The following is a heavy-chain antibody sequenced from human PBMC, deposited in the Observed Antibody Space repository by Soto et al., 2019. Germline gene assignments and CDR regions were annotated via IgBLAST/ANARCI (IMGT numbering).Heavy chain of an antibody. J-gene: IGHJ4*02. V-gene: IGHV2-5*02. D-gene: IGHD3-3*01. CDR3: SHRILRTVFGLVTTTAIYFDF. CDR1: GFSLTTSGVG. Sequence: QITLNESGPPVVKPAETLTLTCTFSGFSLTTSGVGVGWIRQSPGKAPEWLALIYWDDDKRYSASLKSRLNITKDTSKNQGVLTMASVDPADTTTYYCSHRILRTVFGLVTTTAIYFDFWGQGTPVVVSS. CDR2: IYWDDDK.